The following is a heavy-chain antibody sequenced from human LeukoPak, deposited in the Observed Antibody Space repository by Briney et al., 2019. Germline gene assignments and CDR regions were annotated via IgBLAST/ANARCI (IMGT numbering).Heavy chain of an antibody. Sequence: SETLSLTCTVSGGSISSYYWSWIRQPAGKGLEWIGRIYTSGSTNYNPSLKSRVTMSVDTSKNQSSLKLSSVTAADTAVYYCAREPGAARYYYYYMDVWGKGTTVTVSS. CDR3: AREPGAARYYYYYMDV. J-gene: IGHJ6*03. D-gene: IGHD6-6*01. CDR2: IYTSGST. V-gene: IGHV4-4*07. CDR1: GGSISSYY.